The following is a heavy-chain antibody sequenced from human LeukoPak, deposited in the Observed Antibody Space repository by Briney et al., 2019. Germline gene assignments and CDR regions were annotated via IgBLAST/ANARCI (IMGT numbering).Heavy chain of an antibody. CDR1: GYTFTGYY. CDR3: ARRGVTGTTDY. D-gene: IGHD1-7*01. J-gene: IGHJ4*02. V-gene: IGHV1-2*06. CDR2: INPNSGGT. Sequence: ASVTVSCKASGYTFTGYYMHWVRQAPGQGLEWMGRINPNSGGTNYAQKFQGRVTMTRDTSIGTAYMELSRLRSDDTAVYYCARRGVTGTTDYWGQGTLVTVSS.